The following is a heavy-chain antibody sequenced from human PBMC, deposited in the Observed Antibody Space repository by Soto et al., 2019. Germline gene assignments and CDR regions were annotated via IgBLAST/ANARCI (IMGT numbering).Heavy chain of an antibody. J-gene: IGHJ4*02. CDR1: GFSISGYW. D-gene: IGHD1-26*01. Sequence: PGGSLRLSCAASGFSISGYWMHWVRQTPGKAPVWVSRINSDGSSTSYADSVKGRFTISRDNARNTFYLQMNSLRAEDTAVYYCATLATRSDYWGQGTQVTVSS. CDR2: INSDGSST. CDR3: ATLATRSDY. V-gene: IGHV3-74*01.